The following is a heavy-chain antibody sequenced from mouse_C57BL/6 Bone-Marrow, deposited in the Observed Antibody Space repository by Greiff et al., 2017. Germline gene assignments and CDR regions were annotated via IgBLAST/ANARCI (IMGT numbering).Heavy chain of an antibody. V-gene: IGHV1-80*01. J-gene: IGHJ3*01. CDR2: IYPGDGDT. CDR3: ARYYDGRIAY. CDR1: GYAFSTYW. D-gene: IGHD2-3*01. Sequence: ELQESGASVKISCKASGYAFSTYWMNWVKQRPGKGLEWIGQIYPGDGDTNYNGKFKGKATLTADKSSSTAYMQLSSLTSEDSAVYFCARYYDGRIAYWGQGTLVTVSA.